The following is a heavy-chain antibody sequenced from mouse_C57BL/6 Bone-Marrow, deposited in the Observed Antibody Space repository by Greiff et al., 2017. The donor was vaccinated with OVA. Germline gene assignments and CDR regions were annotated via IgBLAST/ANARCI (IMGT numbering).Heavy chain of an antibody. V-gene: IGHV1-63*01. J-gene: IGHJ1*03. CDR1: GYTFTNYW. CDR2: IYPGGGYT. CDR3: ARFITTVWYFDV. D-gene: IGHD1-1*01. Sequence: VKLMESGAELVRPGTSVKMSCKASGYTFTNYWIGWAKQRPGHGLEWIGDIYPGGGYTNYNEKFKGKATLTADKSSSTAYMQFSSLTSEDSAIYYCARFITTVWYFDVWGTGTTFTVSS.